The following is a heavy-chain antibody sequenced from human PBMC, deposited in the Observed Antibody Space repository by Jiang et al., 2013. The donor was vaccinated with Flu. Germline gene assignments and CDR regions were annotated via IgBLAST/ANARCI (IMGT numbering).Heavy chain of an antibody. CDR2: LLYGST. D-gene: IGHD3-10*01. CDR3: ARHWRHGSGSYQKFDY. J-gene: IGHJ4*02. V-gene: IGHV4-39*01. Sequence: SLTCTVSGGSISSSSYLLGLDPPAPREGAGVDWEYLLYGSTYYNPSLKSRVTISVDTSKNQFSLKLSSVTAADTAVYYCARHWRHGSGSYQKFDYWGQGTLVTVSS. CDR1: GGSISSSSYL.